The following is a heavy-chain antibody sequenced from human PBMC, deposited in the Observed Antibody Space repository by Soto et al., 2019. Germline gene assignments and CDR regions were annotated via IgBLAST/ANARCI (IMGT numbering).Heavy chain of an antibody. CDR1: GFTFYNYG. Sequence: QVQLVQSGAEVKKPGASVRVSCKASGFTFYNYGITWLRQAPGQGLEWMGWISADKGNTNYAQKLQGRVTMTRDTSSRTAYMELRSLRSDDTAVYYCASRPGQLPYYFDYWGQGTLVTVSS. V-gene: IGHV1-18*01. CDR3: ASRPGQLPYYFDY. J-gene: IGHJ4*02. CDR2: ISADKGNT. D-gene: IGHD6-6*01.